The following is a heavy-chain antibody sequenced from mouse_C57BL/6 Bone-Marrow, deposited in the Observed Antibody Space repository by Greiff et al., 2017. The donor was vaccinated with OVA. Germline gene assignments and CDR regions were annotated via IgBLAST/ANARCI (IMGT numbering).Heavy chain of an antibody. D-gene: IGHD2-4*01. CDR1: GFSLTSYG. CDR2: IWRGGST. Sequence: VQLQESGPGLVQPSQSLSITCTVSGFSLTSYGVHWVRQSPGKGLEWLGVIWRGGSTDYNAAFMSRLSITKDNSKSQVFFKMNSLQADDTAIYYCAIYYDYDVGAMDYWGQGTSVTVSS. CDR3: AIYYDYDVGAMDY. V-gene: IGHV2-5*01. J-gene: IGHJ4*01.